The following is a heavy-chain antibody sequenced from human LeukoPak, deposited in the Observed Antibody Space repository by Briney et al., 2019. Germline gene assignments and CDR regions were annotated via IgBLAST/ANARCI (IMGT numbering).Heavy chain of an antibody. V-gene: IGHV1-8*01. CDR1: GYPFTTWE. CDR3: ARGPRNDP. Sequence: GASVKVSCKTSGYPFTTWEINWVRQAAVQGLEWMGWVHPNSGNTAYAQKFQGRVTMTRDTSISTAYMELSGLRFDDTAVYFCARGPRNDPWGQGTLVTVSS. J-gene: IGHJ5*02. D-gene: IGHD1-14*01. CDR2: VHPNSGNT.